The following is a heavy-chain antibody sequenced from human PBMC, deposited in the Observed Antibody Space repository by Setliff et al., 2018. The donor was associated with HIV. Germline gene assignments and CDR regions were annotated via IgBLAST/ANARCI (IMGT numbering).Heavy chain of an antibody. CDR2: IWYDGSNK. Sequence: PGGSLRLSCAASGFTFSSYGMHWVRQAPGKGLEWVAVIWYDGSNKYYADSVKGRFTISRDNSKNTLYLQMNSLRAEDTATYYCAKEFEDLSGAYWGQGTLVTVSS. J-gene: IGHJ4*02. D-gene: IGHD3-10*01. CDR1: GFTFSSYG. CDR3: AKEFEDLSGAY. V-gene: IGHV3-33*06.